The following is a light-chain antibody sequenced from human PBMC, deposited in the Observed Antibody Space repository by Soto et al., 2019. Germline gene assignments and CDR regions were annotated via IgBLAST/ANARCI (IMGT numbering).Light chain of an antibody. J-gene: IGKJ3*01. CDR3: QQRSNWPPEVT. CDR1: QSVGSS. Sequence: EIVLTQSPDTLSLSPGERATLSCRASQSVGSSLAWYQQNPGQAPRLIIYDASNRATGIPARFSGSGSGTDFTLTISSREPEDFAIYYCQQRSNWPPEVTFGPGTKVDIK. CDR2: DAS. V-gene: IGKV3-11*01.